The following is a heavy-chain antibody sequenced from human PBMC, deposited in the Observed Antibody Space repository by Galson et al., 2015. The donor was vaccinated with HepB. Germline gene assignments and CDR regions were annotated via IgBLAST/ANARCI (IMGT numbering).Heavy chain of an antibody. CDR2: IKQDGNEK. V-gene: IGHV3-7*01. CDR1: GFTFSSYW. D-gene: IGHD3-10*01. J-gene: IGHJ5*02. CDR3: ARDYRPGFGSGTYYPNYFDT. Sequence: SLRLSCAVSGFTFSSYWMSWVRQAPGKGLEWVANIKQDGNEKYYMDSVKGRFTISRDNAKNSLYLQMNRLRVEDTAVYYCARDYRPGFGSGTYYPNYFDTWGQGTLVTVSS.